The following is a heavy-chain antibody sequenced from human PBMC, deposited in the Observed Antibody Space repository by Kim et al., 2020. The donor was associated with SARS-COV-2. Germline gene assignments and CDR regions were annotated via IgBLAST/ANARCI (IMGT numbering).Heavy chain of an antibody. D-gene: IGHD2-2*01. CDR2: ISYSGSYT. Sequence: GGSLRLSCAASGFTFSDYAMPWVRQAPGKGLEWVSVISYSGSYTSYANSVKGRFTISRDKSKNTLYLQLNSLRVDDTALYFCAKVAYCSTTTCSQAIGGFDFWGQGTLVTVSS. J-gene: IGHJ4*02. V-gene: IGHV3-23*01. CDR3: AKVAYCSTTTCSQAIGGFDF. CDR1: GFTFSDYA.